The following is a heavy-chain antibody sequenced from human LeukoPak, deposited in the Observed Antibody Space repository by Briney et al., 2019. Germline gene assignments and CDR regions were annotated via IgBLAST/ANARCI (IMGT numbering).Heavy chain of an antibody. CDR2: IIPIFGTA. Sequence: SVKVSCKASGGTFSSYAISWVRQAPGQGLEWMGGIIPIFGTANYAQKFQGRVTITADESTSTAYMELSSLRSEDTAVYYCARVYYYDSSGYYDAFDIWGQGTVVTVSS. CDR3: ARVYYYDSSGYYDAFDI. CDR1: GGTFSSYA. D-gene: IGHD3-22*01. J-gene: IGHJ3*02. V-gene: IGHV1-69*01.